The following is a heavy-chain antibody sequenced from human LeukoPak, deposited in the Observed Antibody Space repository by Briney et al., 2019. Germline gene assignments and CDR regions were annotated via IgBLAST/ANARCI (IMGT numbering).Heavy chain of an antibody. V-gene: IGHV1-69*05. CDR2: IIPIFGTA. D-gene: IGHD5-18*01. J-gene: IGHJ6*03. Sequence: GASVKVSCKASGGTVSSYAISWVRQAPGQGLEWMGGIIPIFGTANYAQKFQGRVTITTDESTSTAYMELSSLRSEDTAVYYCARVPRDTAMVFPYYYYYYMDVWGKGTTVTVSS. CDR3: ARVPRDTAMVFPYYYYYYMDV. CDR1: GGTVSSYA.